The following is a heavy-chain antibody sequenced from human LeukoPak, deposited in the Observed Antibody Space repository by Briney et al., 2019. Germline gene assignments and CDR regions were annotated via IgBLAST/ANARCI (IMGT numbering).Heavy chain of an antibody. Sequence: SETLSLTCTVSGGSISSSSYYWGWIRQPPGKGLEWIGSIYYSGSTYYNPSLKSRVTISVDTSKNQFSLKLSSVTAADTAVYYCARNADYYDLGYYFDYWGQGTLVTVSS. D-gene: IGHD3-22*01. CDR2: IYYSGST. CDR1: GGSISSSSYY. J-gene: IGHJ4*02. CDR3: ARNADYYDLGYYFDY. V-gene: IGHV4-39*07.